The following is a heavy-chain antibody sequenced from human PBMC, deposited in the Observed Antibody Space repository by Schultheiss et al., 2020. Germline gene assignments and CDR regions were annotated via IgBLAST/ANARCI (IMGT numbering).Heavy chain of an antibody. Sequence: ASVKVSCKASGYTFTSYDINWVRQATGQGLEWMGWMNPNSGNTGYAQKFQGRVTMTRNTSISTAYMELSSLRSEDTAVYYCARDSGFDFWSGYYGADYWGQGTLVTVSS. V-gene: IGHV1-8*01. CDR2: MNPNSGNT. CDR1: GYTFTSYD. CDR3: ARDSGFDFWSGYYGADY. D-gene: IGHD3-3*01. J-gene: IGHJ4*02.